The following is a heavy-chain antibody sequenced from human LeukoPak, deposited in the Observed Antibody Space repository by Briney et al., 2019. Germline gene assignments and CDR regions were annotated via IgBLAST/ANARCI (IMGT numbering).Heavy chain of an antibody. CDR2: IYYSGST. V-gene: IGHV4-59*12. CDR3: ARAPLRFDILTGYHNQAYGMDV. Sequence: PSETLSLTCTVSGGSISSYYWSWIRQPPGKGLEWIGYIYYSGSTYYNPSLKSRVTISVDTSKNQFSLKLSSVTAADTAVYYCARAPLRFDILTGYHNQAYGMDVWGQGTTVTVSS. CDR1: GGSISSYY. D-gene: IGHD3-9*01. J-gene: IGHJ6*02.